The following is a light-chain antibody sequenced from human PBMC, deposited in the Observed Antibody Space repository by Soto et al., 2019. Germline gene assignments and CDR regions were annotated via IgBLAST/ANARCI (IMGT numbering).Light chain of an antibody. V-gene: IGKV3-15*01. CDR1: QSVGRN. Sequence: EIVMTQSPATLSVSPGERATLSCRASQSVGRNLAWYQQKPGQAPRLLIYGASTRDTGIPARFSGSGSGTEFTLTISSLQSEDFAIYSCQQYNHSPPLTFGGGTKVEIK. J-gene: IGKJ4*01. CDR3: QQYNHSPPLT. CDR2: GAS.